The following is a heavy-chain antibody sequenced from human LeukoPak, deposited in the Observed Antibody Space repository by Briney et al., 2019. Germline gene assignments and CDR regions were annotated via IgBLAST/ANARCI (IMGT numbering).Heavy chain of an antibody. J-gene: IGHJ4*02. CDR1: GFTVSSNY. Sequence: GGSLRLSCAASGFTVSSNYMSWVRQAPGKGLEWVSAIYTGGSTYYAGSVEGRFTISRDNSKNTLYLQMNSLRAEDTAVYYCARNLYYYDSSGYYYYWGQGTLVTVSS. CDR3: ARNLYYYDSSGYYYY. D-gene: IGHD3-22*01. V-gene: IGHV3-66*01. CDR2: IYTGGST.